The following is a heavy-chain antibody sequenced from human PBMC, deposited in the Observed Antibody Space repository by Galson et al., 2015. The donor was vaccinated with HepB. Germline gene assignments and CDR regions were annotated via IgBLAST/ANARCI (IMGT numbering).Heavy chain of an antibody. CDR3: AKDDAWYYDSSGSRAFDI. CDR1: GFTFSSYA. J-gene: IGHJ3*02. CDR2: ISGSGGST. Sequence: SLRLSCAASGFTFSSYAMSWVRQAPGKGLEWVSAISGSGGSTYYADSVRGRFTISRDNSKNTLYLQMNSLRAEDTAVYYCAKDDAWYYDSSGSRAFDIWGQGTMVTVSS. V-gene: IGHV3-23*01. D-gene: IGHD3-22*01.